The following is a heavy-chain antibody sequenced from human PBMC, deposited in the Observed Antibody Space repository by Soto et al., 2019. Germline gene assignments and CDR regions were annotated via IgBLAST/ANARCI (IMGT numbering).Heavy chain of an antibody. D-gene: IGHD4-17*01. CDR2: IAYEGKTA. CDR1: GFTLSNSG. V-gene: IGHV3-30*18. CDR3: AKSTSGYGGASDF. Sequence: GGSLRLSCEVSGFTLSNSGIHWVRRAPDKGLEWVATIAYEGKTANYADSAKGRFTISRDISESTVYLQMNSLRREDTATYYCAKSTSGYGGASDFWGQGTVVTVSS. J-gene: IGHJ4*02.